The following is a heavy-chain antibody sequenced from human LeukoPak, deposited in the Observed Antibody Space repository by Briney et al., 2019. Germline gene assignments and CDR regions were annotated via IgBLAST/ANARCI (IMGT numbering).Heavy chain of an antibody. Sequence: GGSLRLSCVVSGFTFSDHFLDWVRQAPGKGLERVGRSRNKAKSCTTEYAASVKGRFTISRDDSKNSLYLQMNSLKTEDTAVYYCAKAIRTGTTYFDYWGQGTLVTVSS. CDR1: GFTFSDHF. CDR3: AKAIRTGTTYFDY. J-gene: IGHJ4*02. CDR2: SRNKAKSCTT. D-gene: IGHD1-1*01. V-gene: IGHV3-72*01.